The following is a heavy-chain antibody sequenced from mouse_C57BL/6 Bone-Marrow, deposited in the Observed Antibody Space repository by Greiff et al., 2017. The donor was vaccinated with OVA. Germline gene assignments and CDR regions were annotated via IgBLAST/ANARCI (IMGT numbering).Heavy chain of an antibody. Sequence: DVKLVESGGGLVKPGGSLKLSCAASGFTFSSYAMSWVRQTPEKRLEWVATISDGGSYTYYPDNVKGRFTISRDNAKNNLYLQMSHLKSEDTAMYYCARDEDSSGYVDYWGQGTTRTVSS. CDR1: GFTFSSYA. J-gene: IGHJ2*01. CDR3: ARDEDSSGYVDY. V-gene: IGHV5-4*01. CDR2: ISDGGSYT. D-gene: IGHD3-2*02.